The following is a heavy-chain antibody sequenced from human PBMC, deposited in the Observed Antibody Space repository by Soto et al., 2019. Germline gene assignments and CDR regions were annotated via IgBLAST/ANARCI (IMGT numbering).Heavy chain of an antibody. CDR3: AKSYYDILTGMDV. D-gene: IGHD3-9*01. J-gene: IGHJ6*02. V-gene: IGHV3-23*01. CDR2: ISGSGGST. CDR1: GFTFSSYA. Sequence: EVQLLESGGGLVQPGGSLRLSCAASGFTFSSYAMSWVREAPGKGLEWVSAISGSGGSTYYADSVKGRFTISRDNSKNTLYLQMNSLRAEDTAVYYCAKSYYDILTGMDVWGQGTTVTVSS.